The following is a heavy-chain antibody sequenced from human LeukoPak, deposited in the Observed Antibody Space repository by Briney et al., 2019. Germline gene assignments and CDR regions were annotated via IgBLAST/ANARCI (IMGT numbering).Heavy chain of an antibody. CDR1: GGSINSYY. CDR3: ARGGKATVVTM. Sequence: SETLSLTCTVSGGSINSYYWTWIRQSAGKGLEWIGRMYSSGSTNYNPSLKSRVSMSAATSKNQFSVKLTSVTAADTAVYYCARGGKATVVTMWGQGILVTVSS. J-gene: IGHJ4*02. CDR2: MYSSGST. V-gene: IGHV4-4*07. D-gene: IGHD4-23*01.